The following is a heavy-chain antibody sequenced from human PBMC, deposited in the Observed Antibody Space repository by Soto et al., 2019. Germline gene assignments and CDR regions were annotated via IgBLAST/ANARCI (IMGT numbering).Heavy chain of an antibody. CDR3: AKDPRLELRGVDS. Sequence: LRLSCVASGYNFGSYAMMWVRQAPEKGLEWISTIGGGGIGSYYADSVKGRFTISRDNSKNTLYLQMNSLRAEDTGVYYCAKDPRLELRGVDSWGQGTQVNVS. CDR2: IGGGGIGS. CDR1: GYNFGSYA. D-gene: IGHD1-7*01. V-gene: IGHV3-23*01. J-gene: IGHJ4*02.